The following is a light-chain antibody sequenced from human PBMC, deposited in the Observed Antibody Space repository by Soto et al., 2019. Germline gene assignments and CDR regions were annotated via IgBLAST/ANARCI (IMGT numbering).Light chain of an antibody. J-gene: IGLJ1*01. CDR2: DVT. CDR1: SSDVGGYNY. V-gene: IGLV2-11*01. CDR3: YSYAGSYTFYV. Sequence: QSALTQPPSVSGSPGQSVTISCTGTSSDVGGYNYVSWYQQHPGKAPKLMIYDVTKRPSGVPDRFSGSKSGNTASLTISGLQAEDEADYYCYSYAGSYTFYVFGTGTKV.